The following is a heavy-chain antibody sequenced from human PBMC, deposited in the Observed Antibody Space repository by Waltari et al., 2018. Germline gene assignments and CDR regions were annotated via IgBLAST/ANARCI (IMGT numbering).Heavy chain of an antibody. CDR3: ARPYGSGYYYGMHV. J-gene: IGHJ6*02. V-gene: IGHV3-48*01. Sequence: EVQLVESGGGLVQPGGSLRLSCAASGFTFSSYSMNWVRQAPGKGLEWVSYISSSSSTIYYADSVKCRVTISRDNAKNSLYLQMNSLRAEDTAVYYCARPYGSGYYYGMHVWGQGTTVTVSS. D-gene: IGHD3-10*01. CDR1: GFTFSSYS. CDR2: ISSSSSTI.